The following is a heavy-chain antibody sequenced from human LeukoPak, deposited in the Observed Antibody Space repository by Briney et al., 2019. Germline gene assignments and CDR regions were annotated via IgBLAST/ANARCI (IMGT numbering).Heavy chain of an antibody. D-gene: IGHD6-13*01. CDR3: ARVRIAAAGGLLDY. V-gene: IGHV4-31*03. CDR1: GGSISSGGYY. J-gene: IGHJ4*02. Sequence: ASQTLSLTCTVSGGSISSGGYYWSWIRQHPGKGLEWIGYIYYSGITYYNPSLKSRVTISVDTSKNQFSLKLSSVTAADTAVYYCARVRIAAAGGLLDYWGQGTLVTVSS. CDR2: IYYSGIT.